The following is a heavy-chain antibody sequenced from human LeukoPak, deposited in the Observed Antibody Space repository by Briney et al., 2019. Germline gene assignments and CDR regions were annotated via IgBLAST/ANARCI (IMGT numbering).Heavy chain of an antibody. D-gene: IGHD1-26*01. CDR3: ARGGGSYAFDY. CDR2: MYNSGST. J-gene: IGHJ4*02. V-gene: IGHV4-59*08. CDR1: GFTFSSYS. Sequence: GSLRLSCAASGFTFSSYSMNWVRQPPGKGLEWIGDMYNSGSTKYNPSLRSRVTISVDTSKNQFSLKVRSVTAADTAVYYCARGGGSYAFDYWGQGTLVTVSS.